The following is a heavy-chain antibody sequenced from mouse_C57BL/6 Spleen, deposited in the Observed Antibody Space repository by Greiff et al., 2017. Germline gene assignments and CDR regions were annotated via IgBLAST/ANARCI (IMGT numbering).Heavy chain of an antibody. CDR3: ARWSYGSSRDY. CDR2: IHPNSGST. D-gene: IGHD1-1*01. CDR1: GNTFTSYW. V-gene: IGHV1-64*01. Sequence: QVQLQQPGAELVKPGASVKLSCKASGNTFTSYWMHWVKQRPGQGLEWIGMIHPNSGSTNYNEKFKSKATLTVDKSSSTAYMQLSSLTSEDSAVYYCARWSYGSSRDYWGQGTTLTVSS. J-gene: IGHJ2*01.